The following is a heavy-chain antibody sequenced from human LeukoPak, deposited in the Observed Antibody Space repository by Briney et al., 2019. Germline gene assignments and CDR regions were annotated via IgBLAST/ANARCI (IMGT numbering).Heavy chain of an antibody. J-gene: IGHJ4*02. V-gene: IGHV4-59*11. CDR1: GGSPSSHY. CDR2: IHDTGST. Sequence: PSETLSLTCSVSGGSPSSHYWSWIRQPPGKGLELIGHIHDTGSTFYNPSLRGRVTISLDTSNNQFSLKLTSMTAADTAVYYCARFSTGCSTSSCYLTYWGQGTLVTVS. CDR3: ARFSTGCSTSSCYLTY. D-gene: IGHD2-2*01.